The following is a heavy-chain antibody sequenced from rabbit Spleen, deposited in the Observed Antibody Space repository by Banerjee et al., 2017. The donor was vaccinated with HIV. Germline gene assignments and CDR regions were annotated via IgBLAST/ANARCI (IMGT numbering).Heavy chain of an antibody. CDR2: IDTGSSGST. Sequence: QEQLVESGGGLVKPGASLTLTCTASGFDFSSAYDMCWVRQAPGKGLEWIACIDTGSSGSTYSAIWAKGRFTISKTSSTTVTLQMTSLTAADTATYFCARDTSSSFSSYGMDLWGPGTLVTVS. J-gene: IGHJ6*01. CDR3: ARDTSSSFSSYGMDL. V-gene: IGHV1S45*01. CDR1: GFDFSSAYD. D-gene: IGHD1-1*01.